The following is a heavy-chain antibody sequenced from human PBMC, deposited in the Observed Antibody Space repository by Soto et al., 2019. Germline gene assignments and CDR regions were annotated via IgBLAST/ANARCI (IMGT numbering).Heavy chain of an antibody. D-gene: IGHD1-26*01. CDR1: GGSISSSSYY. Sequence: QLQLQESGPGLVKPSETLSLTCTVSGGSISSSSYYWGWIRQPPGKGLEWIGSIYYSGSTYYNQSLKIRVTISVDTSKNQFSLKLSSVTAADTAVYYCARGSGPIGWFDPWGQGTLVTVSS. CDR3: ARGSGPIGWFDP. V-gene: IGHV4-39*01. J-gene: IGHJ5*02. CDR2: IYYSGST.